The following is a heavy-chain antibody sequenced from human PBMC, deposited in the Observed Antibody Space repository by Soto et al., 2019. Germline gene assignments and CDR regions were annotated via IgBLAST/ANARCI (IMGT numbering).Heavy chain of an antibody. Sequence: GGSLRLSCAASGFTFSSYWMSWVRQAPGKGLEWVANIKQDGSEKYYVDSVKGRFTISRDNAKNSLYLQMSSLRAEDTAVYYCAREVPFVSPHPPYGMDFRGPGITVTLFS. D-gene: IGHD3-3*01. V-gene: IGHV3-7*04. CDR2: IKQDGSEK. J-gene: IGHJ6*02. CDR3: AREVPFVSPHPPYGMDF. CDR1: GFTFSSYW.